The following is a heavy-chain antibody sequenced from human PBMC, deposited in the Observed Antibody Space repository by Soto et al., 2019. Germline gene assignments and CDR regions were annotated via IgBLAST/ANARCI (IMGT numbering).Heavy chain of an antibody. CDR1: GFTFSSYW. V-gene: IGHV3-7*01. D-gene: IGHD2-2*01. Sequence: EVQLVEAGGGLVHPGGSMRLSCAASGFTFSSYWMSWVRQAPGKGLEWVANIKQDGSEKYYVDSVKGRLTISRDNAQTSLYLQRNSLRADDTAVYYCASFCSRNDYAFDIFGQGTMVTVSS. CDR2: IKQDGSEK. J-gene: IGHJ3*02. CDR3: ASFCSRNDYAFDI.